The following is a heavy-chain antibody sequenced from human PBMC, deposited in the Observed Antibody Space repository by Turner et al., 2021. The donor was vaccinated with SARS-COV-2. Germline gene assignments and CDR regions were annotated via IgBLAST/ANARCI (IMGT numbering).Heavy chain of an antibody. V-gene: IGHV3-30-3*01. CDR3: ARCGGDCSSQGVVPDY. J-gene: IGHJ4*02. D-gene: IGHD2-21*02. CDR2: ISHDATTK. CDR1: GFSFSNYA. Sequence: QVQLVESGGGVVQPGRSLRLSCVASGFSFSNYAMHCLRRAPGKGLEWVAVISHDATTKHYAESVKGRFTISRDNSKNTLFLQMDSLRGEDTALFHCARCGGDCSSQGVVPDYWGQGTLVIVSS.